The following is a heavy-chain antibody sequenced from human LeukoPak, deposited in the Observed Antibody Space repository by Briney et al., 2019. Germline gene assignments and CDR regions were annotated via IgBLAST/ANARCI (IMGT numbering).Heavy chain of an antibody. V-gene: IGHV3-7*03. CDR1: GFTFSSYW. CDR3: VRHIKPAGPWDGMDV. J-gene: IGHJ6*02. Sequence: PGGSLRLSCAASGFTFSSYWMSWVRQAPGKGLEWVANIKQDGSEKYYVDSVKGRFTISRDNAKNSLYLQMNSLRAEDTAVYYCVRHIKPAGPWDGMDVWGQGTTVIVSS. D-gene: IGHD1-26*01. CDR2: IKQDGSEK.